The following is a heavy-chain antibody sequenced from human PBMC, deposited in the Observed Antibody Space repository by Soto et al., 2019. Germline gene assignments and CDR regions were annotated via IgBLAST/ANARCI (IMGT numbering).Heavy chain of an antibody. J-gene: IGHJ4*02. CDR3: ARDYYGSGSLDY. CDR1: GGTFSSYT. V-gene: IGHV1-69*08. CDR2: IIPILGIA. D-gene: IGHD3-10*01. Sequence: QVQLVQSGAEVKKPVSSVKVSCKASGGTFSSYTISWVRQAPGQGLEWMGRIIPILGIANYAQKFQGRVTITADKSTSTAYMELSSLRSEDTAVYYCARDYYGSGSLDYWGQGTLVTVSS.